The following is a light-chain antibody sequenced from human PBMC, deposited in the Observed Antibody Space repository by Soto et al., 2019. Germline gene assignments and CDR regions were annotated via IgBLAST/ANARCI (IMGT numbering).Light chain of an antibody. CDR2: KAS. J-gene: IGKJ1*01. CDR3: QQYYSFPRT. CDR1: QTISRW. Sequence: DIQVTNFPSTLSAPLAPCVTISCRASQTISRWLAWYQQKPERAPKLLIYKASSLQSGVPSRFSGSGSGTDFTLTISCLQSEDFATYYCQQYYSFPRTFGQGTKVDIK. V-gene: IGKV1-5*03.